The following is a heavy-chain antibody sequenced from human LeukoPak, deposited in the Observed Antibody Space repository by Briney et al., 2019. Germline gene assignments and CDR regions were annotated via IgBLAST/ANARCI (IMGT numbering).Heavy chain of an antibody. D-gene: IGHD4-11*01. CDR1: GFTFCSYS. V-gene: IGHV3-48*01. J-gene: IGHJ4*02. CDR2: TSSGSRTI. Sequence: PGGSLRLSCIASGFTFCSYSMNWVRQAPGKGLEWVSYTSSGSRTIFYADSVKGRFTISRDNAKNSLYLQMYSLRAEDTAVYFCARDDDDYSNSGPLDYWGQGTLVTVSS. CDR3: ARDDDDYSNSGPLDY.